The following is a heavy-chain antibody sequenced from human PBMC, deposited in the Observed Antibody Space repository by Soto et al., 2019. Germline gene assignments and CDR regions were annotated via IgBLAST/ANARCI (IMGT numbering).Heavy chain of an antibody. CDR3: ASGVRGSGSYYRYYYYYGMDV. CDR2: MNPNSGNT. J-gene: IGHJ6*02. Sequence: ASVKVSCKASGYTFTSYDINWVRQATGQGLEWMGWMNPNSGNTGYAQKFQGRVTMTRNTSISTAYMELSSLRSEDTAVYYCASGVRGSGSYYRYYYYYGMDVWGQGTTVTVSS. CDR1: GYTFTSYD. V-gene: IGHV1-8*01. D-gene: IGHD3-10*01.